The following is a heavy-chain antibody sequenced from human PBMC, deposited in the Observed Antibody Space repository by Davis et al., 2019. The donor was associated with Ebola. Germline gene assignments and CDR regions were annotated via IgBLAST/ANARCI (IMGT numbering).Heavy chain of an antibody. J-gene: IGHJ2*01. CDR1: GGSISSGGYY. CDR2: IYYSGST. D-gene: IGHD1-14*01. Sequence: PSETLSLTCTVSGGSISSGGYYWSWIRQHPGKGLEWIGYIYYSGSTYYNPSLKSRVTISVDTSKNQFSLKLSSVTAADTAVYYCARGLTYAWYFDLWSRGTLVTVSS. V-gene: IGHV4-31*03. CDR3: ARGLTYAWYFDL.